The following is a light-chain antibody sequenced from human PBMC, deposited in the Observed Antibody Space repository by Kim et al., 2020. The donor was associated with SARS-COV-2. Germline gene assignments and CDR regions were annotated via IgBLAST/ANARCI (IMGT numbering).Light chain of an antibody. CDR3: LQHSTYPIT. Sequence: ALVGERDTITCRASQDIRNDLGWYQQNQGRATKRLIYGASSLQSGGPSRFSGSGAGTEFTITISSVQPEDVATYFCLQHSTYPITFGQGTRLEIK. CDR2: GAS. V-gene: IGKV1-17*01. CDR1: QDIRND. J-gene: IGKJ5*01.